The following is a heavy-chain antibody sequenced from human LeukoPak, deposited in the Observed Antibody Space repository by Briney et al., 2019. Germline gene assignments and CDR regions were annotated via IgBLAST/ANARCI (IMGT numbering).Heavy chain of an antibody. CDR1: GFTFSSYA. V-gene: IGHV3-30*04. CDR3: ARDDFWSGYGY. D-gene: IGHD3-3*01. J-gene: IGHJ4*02. Sequence: GGSLRLSCAASGFTFSSYAMHWVRQAPGKGLEWVAVISYDGSNKYYADSVKGRFTISRDNSKNALYLQMNSLRAEDTAVYYCARDDFWSGYGYWGQGTLVTVSS. CDR2: ISYDGSNK.